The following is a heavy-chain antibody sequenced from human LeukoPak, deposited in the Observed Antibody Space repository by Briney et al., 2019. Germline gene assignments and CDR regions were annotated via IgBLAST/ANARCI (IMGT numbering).Heavy chain of an antibody. CDR1: GFTFSNAY. Sequence: GGSLRLSCAASGFTFSNAYMNWFRQAPRKGLEWVAFIRSKAYGGTAEYAASVKGRFTISRDDSKSIAYLQMNSLKTEDTAVYYCSKYSSSSNYYYGMDVWGQGTTVTVTS. D-gene: IGHD6-6*01. V-gene: IGHV3-49*03. CDR2: IRSKAYGGTA. CDR3: SKYSSSSNYYYGMDV. J-gene: IGHJ6*02.